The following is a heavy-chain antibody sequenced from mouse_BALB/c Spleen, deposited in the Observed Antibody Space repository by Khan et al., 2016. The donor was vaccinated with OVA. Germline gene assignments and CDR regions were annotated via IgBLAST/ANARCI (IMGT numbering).Heavy chain of an antibody. J-gene: IGHJ2*01. CDR1: GFSLTSYA. CDR2: IWAGGST. V-gene: IGHV2-9*02. CDR3: DRNREPDYFDY. Sequence: QVQLKESGPGLVAPSQSLSITCTVTGFSLTSYAIHWIRQPPGKGLEWLGVIWAGGSTNYNSALMSRLSISKDNSKSQVFLKMNSLQTHDTAMYYCDRNREPDYFDYWGQGTTLTVSS.